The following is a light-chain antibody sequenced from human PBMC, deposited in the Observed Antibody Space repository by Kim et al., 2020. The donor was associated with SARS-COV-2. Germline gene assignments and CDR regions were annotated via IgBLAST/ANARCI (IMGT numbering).Light chain of an antibody. CDR1: QSISSY. V-gene: IGKV1-39*01. CDR3: QQSYSTPYT. J-gene: IGKJ2*01. CDR2: AAS. Sequence: SASVGDRDTLTCRASQSISSYLNWYQQKPGKAPKLLICAASSLQSGVPSRFRGSVSETDFSLTISSLQPEDFASYYCQQSYSTPYTFGQETKLEIK.